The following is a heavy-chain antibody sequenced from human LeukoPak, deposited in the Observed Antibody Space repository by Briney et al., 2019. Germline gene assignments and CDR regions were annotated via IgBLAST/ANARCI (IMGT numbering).Heavy chain of an antibody. V-gene: IGHV3-30*18. CDR1: GFTFSSYG. CDR3: AKVPHGDYAVDY. D-gene: IGHD4-17*01. CDR2: ISYDGSNK. J-gene: IGHJ4*02. Sequence: GGSLRLSCVASGFTFSSYGMHWVRQAPGKGLEWVAVISYDGSNKYYADSVKGRFTISRDNSKNTLYLQMNSLRAEDTAVYYCAKVPHGDYAVDYWGQGTLVTVSS.